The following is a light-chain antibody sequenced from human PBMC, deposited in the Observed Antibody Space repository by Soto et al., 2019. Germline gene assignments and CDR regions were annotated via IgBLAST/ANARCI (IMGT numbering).Light chain of an antibody. CDR3: QQYDNLGDP. V-gene: IGKV1-33*01. J-gene: IGKJ4*02. CDR2: DAS. CDR1: QDISNY. Sequence: DIQMTQSPSSLSASVGDRVTITCQASQDISNYLNWYQQKPGKAPKLLIYDASNLETGVPSRFSGSGSGTDFTFTISSLQPEDIATYYCQQYDNLGDPFGGGTKVDIK.